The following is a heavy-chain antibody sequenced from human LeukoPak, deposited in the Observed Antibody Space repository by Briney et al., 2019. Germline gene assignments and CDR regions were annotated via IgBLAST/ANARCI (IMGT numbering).Heavy chain of an antibody. D-gene: IGHD3-10*01. Sequence: ASVKVSCKASGYTFTSYDINWVRQATGQGLEWMGWMNPNSGNAGYAQKFQGRVTMTRNTSISTAYMELSSLRSEDTAVYYCARGRLKGESLQNWGQGTLVTVSS. CDR3: ARGRLKGESLQN. CDR2: MNPNSGNA. V-gene: IGHV1-8*01. J-gene: IGHJ4*02. CDR1: GYTFTSYD.